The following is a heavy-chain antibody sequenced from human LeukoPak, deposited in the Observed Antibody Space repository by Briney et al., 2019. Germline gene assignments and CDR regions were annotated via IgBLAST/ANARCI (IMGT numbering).Heavy chain of an antibody. D-gene: IGHD2-21*02. Sequence: GGSLRLSCAASGFTFRSFAMNWVRQAPGKGLEWVSAISGLVGRTHYADSVKGRFTISRDNSRNTLYLQMNSLRVEDTAMYYCAKVRGDHVHLQDDFDYWGQGTLVTVSS. CDR3: AKVRGDHVHLQDDFDY. J-gene: IGHJ4*02. CDR1: GFTFRSFA. CDR2: ISGLVGRT. V-gene: IGHV3-23*01.